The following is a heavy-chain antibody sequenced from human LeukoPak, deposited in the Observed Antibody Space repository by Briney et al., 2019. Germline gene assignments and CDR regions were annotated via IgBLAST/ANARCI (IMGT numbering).Heavy chain of an antibody. V-gene: IGHV1-69-2*01. CDR2: VDPEDGET. CDR3: PTDKIRYCVGDCAKNDAFDI. Sequence: AKVSCKVSGYTFTDYYMHWGQHDPRRGLEWMGLVDPEDGETIYAEKFQGGVTITADTSTNTASMQLGSLRPEHPAGYHCPTDKIRYCVGDCAKNDAFDISGQGRTVTVSS. D-gene: IGHD2-21*01. J-gene: IGHJ3*02. CDR1: GYTFTDYY.